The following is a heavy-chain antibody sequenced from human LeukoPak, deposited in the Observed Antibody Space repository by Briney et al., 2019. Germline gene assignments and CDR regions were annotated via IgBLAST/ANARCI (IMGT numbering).Heavy chain of an antibody. D-gene: IGHD3-10*01. CDR3: ARGIYGNFDY. Sequence: GGSLRLSCAASGFTFTKYWMHWVRQVPRNGLIWVSRINNAGNDTNYADSVKGRLTISRDNAKNTLYLQMNSLRAEDTAVYYCARGIYGNFDYWGQGSLVTVSS. V-gene: IGHV3-74*01. CDR1: GFTFTKYW. CDR2: INNAGNDT. J-gene: IGHJ4*02.